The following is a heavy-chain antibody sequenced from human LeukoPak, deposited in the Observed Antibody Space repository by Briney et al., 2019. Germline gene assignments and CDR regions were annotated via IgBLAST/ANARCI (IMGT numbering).Heavy chain of an antibody. V-gene: IGHV4-38-2*02. CDR2: IYHSGST. D-gene: IGHD6-19*01. Sequence: PSETLSLTCTVSGYSISSGYYWGWIRQPPGKGLEWIGSIYHSGSTYDNPSLKSRVTMSVDTSKNQFSLKLSSVTAADTAVYYCAREHSSGWSKLDYWGQGTLVTVSS. CDR1: GYSISSGYY. J-gene: IGHJ4*02. CDR3: AREHSSGWSKLDY.